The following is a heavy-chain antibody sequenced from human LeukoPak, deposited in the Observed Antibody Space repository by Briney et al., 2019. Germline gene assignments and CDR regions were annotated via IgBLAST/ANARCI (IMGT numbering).Heavy chain of an antibody. J-gene: IGHJ4*02. CDR3: ASQSRSYSTFLFDH. Sequence: GGSLRLSCAASAFTFSDYYMSWIRQAPGKGLEWVSYISSSGSTIYYADSVKGRFTISRDNAKNSLYLQMNSLRAEDTAVYYCASQSRSYSTFLFDHWGQGTLVTVSS. CDR1: AFTFSDYY. V-gene: IGHV3-11*04. D-gene: IGHD1-26*01. CDR2: ISSSGSTI.